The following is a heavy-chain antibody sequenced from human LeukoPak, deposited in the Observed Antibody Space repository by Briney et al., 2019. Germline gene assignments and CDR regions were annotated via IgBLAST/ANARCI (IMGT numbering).Heavy chain of an antibody. CDR3: ARGYSSSWYVPYYYYGMDV. CDR1: GYTFTSYG. CDR2: ISAYNGNT. V-gene: IGHV1-18*01. D-gene: IGHD6-13*01. Sequence: APVKVSCKASGYTFTSYGISWVRQAPGQGLEWMGWISAYNGNTNYAQKLQGRVTMTTDTSTSTAYMELRSLRSDDTAVYYCARGYSSSWYVPYYYYGMDVWGQGTTVTVSS. J-gene: IGHJ6*02.